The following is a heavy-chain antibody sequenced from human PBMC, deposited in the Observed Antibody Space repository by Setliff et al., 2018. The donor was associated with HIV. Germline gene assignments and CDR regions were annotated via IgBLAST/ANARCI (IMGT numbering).Heavy chain of an antibody. CDR3: AREGRTGTTYYYYYGMDV. J-gene: IGHJ6*02. D-gene: IGHD1-7*01. CDR1: GFTFSSYA. CDR2: ISYDGSNK. V-gene: IGHV3-30*04. Sequence: GGSLRLSCAASGFTFSSYAMHWVRQAPGKGLEWVAVISYDGSNKYYADSVKGRFTISRDNSKNTLYLQMNSLRAEDTAVYYCAREGRTGTTYYYYYGMDVWGQGTTVTVSS.